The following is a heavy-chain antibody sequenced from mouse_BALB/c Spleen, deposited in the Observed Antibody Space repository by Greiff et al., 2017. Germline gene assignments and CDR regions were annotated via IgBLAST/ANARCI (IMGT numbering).Heavy chain of an antibody. V-gene: IGHV1-87*01. D-gene: IGHD1-1*01. CDR1: GYTFTSYW. Sequence: QVQLKESGAELARPGASVKLSCKASGYTFTSYWMQWVKQRPGQGLEWIGAIYPGDGDTRYTQKFKGKATLTADKSSSTAYMQLSSLASEDSAVYYCARGDTTVEGYWYFDVWGAGTTVTVSS. J-gene: IGHJ1*01. CDR2: IYPGDGDT. CDR3: ARGDTTVEGYWYFDV.